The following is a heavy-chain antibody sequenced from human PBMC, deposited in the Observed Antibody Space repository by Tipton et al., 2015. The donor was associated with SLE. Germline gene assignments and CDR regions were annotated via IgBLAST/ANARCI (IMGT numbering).Heavy chain of an antibody. J-gene: IGHJ3*02. V-gene: IGHV4-59*01. Sequence: TLSLTCTVSGGSISSYYWSWIRQPPGKGLEWIGYIYYSGSTNYNPSLKSRVTISVDTSKNQFSLKLSSVTAADTAVYYCARDIGPSIAAAGPSAFDIWGQGTMVTVSS. CDR1: GGSISSYY. D-gene: IGHD6-13*01. CDR2: IYYSGST. CDR3: ARDIGPSIAAAGPSAFDI.